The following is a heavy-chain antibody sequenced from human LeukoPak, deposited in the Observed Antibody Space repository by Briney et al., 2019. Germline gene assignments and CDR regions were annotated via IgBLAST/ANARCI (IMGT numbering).Heavy chain of an antibody. CDR2: ISWESGSI. CDR1: GFTFDDYA. J-gene: IGHJ4*02. D-gene: IGHD3-22*01. Sequence: SVGSLRLYWAGSGFTFDDYAMHWVPKAPGKGLGGVSGISWESGSIGYADSVQGQFTISRDNAKNYLYLQMNGLRAEDTALYYCANEEDSSGYYSRFDYWGQGTLVTVSS. V-gene: IGHV3-9*01. CDR3: ANEEDSSGYYSRFDY.